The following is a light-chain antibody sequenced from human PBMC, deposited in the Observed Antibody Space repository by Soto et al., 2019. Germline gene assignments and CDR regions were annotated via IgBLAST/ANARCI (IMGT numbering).Light chain of an antibody. CDR2: EVT. J-gene: IGLJ1*01. CDR3: SSYTGGNPSYV. V-gene: IGLV2-8*01. Sequence: QSVLTQPPSASGSPGQSVTISCTGTSSDVGGYDYVSWYQQHPGKAPKLMIYEVTIRPSGVSDRFSGSKSGNTASLTVSGLQAADEADYYCSSYTGGNPSYVFGNGTKATVL. CDR1: SSDVGGYDY.